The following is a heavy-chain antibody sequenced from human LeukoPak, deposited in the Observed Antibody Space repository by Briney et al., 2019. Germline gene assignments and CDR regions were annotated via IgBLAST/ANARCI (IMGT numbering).Heavy chain of an antibody. CDR2: IKYDGDEE. CDR1: GFTFSDYW. Sequence: LAGGSLRLSCAASGFTFSDYWMSWMRQAPGKGLEWVANIKYDGDEEYYVDSVKGRFTISRDNAKNSLYPQLNSLRVEDTAVYYCKSGGAAPGSFDNWGQGTLVTVSP. J-gene: IGHJ4*02. CDR3: KSGGAAPGSFDN. V-gene: IGHV3-7*01. D-gene: IGHD6-13*01.